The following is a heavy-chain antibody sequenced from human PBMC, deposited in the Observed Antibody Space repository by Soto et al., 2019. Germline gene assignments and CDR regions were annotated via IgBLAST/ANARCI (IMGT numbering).Heavy chain of an antibody. CDR2: IYWDDNK. CDR3: AYRDGFGELKY. D-gene: IGHD3-10*01. Sequence: QITLKESGPTLVKPTQTLTLTCTFSGFSLSTSGVGMGWIRQPPGKALEWLALIYWDDNKLYSPSLKSRLTITKDTSKNQVVLTMTNMDPVDTATYYCAYRDGFGELKYWGQGTLVTVSS. V-gene: IGHV2-5*02. CDR1: GFSLSTSGVG. J-gene: IGHJ4*02.